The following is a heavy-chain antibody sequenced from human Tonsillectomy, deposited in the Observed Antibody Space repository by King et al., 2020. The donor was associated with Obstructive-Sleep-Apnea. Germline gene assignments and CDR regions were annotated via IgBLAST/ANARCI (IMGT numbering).Heavy chain of an antibody. CDR2: ISSGSSYI. D-gene: IGHD6-6*01. J-gene: IGHJ4*02. CDR1: GFTFSSYS. Sequence: VQLVESGGGLVKPGGSLRLSCAASGFTFSSYSMNWVRQAPGRGLEWVSFISSGSSYIYYADSVKGRFTISRDNAKNSLFLQMNSLRDEDTAVYYCARDRPDYWGQGTLVTVSS. CDR3: ARDRPDY. V-gene: IGHV3-21*06.